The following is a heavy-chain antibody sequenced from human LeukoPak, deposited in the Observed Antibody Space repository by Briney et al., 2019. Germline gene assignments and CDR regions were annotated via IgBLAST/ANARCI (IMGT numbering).Heavy chain of an antibody. Sequence: GGSLRLSCAASGFTFSSYAMHWVRQAPGKGLEWVTVISHDGSNKYYADSVKGRFTISRDNSKNTLYLQTNSLRAEDTAVYYCARGSAYYYDSSGYYAIDYWGQGTLVTVSS. CDR3: ARGSAYYYDSSGYYAIDY. CDR1: GFTFSSYA. CDR2: ISHDGSNK. D-gene: IGHD3-22*01. J-gene: IGHJ4*02. V-gene: IGHV3-30*04.